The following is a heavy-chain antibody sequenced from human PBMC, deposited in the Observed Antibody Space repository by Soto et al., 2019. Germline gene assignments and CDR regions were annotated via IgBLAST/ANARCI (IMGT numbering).Heavy chain of an antibody. CDR3: ARSQGAGSCGY. V-gene: IGHV3-48*01. D-gene: IGHD3-10*01. J-gene: IGHJ4*02. CDR1: GFTFSSFS. CDR2: ITGSSSTI. Sequence: EVQLVESGGGLVQPGGSLRLSCAASGFTFSSFSINWVRQAPGKGLEWGSYITGSSSTILYADSVTGRFTVSRENAKNSLYLQMNSLRAEDTAVYYCARSQGAGSCGYWGQGILVTVSS.